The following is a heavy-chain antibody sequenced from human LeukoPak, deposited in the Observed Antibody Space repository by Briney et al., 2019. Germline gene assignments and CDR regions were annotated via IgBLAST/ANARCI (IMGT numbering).Heavy chain of an antibody. D-gene: IGHD5-24*01. CDR2: IYWDDEK. V-gene: IGHV2-5*02. CDR1: GFSLTTNEVA. Sequence: SGPTLVKPTQTLTLTCTFSGFSLTTNEVAVGWIRQPPGKALERLALIYWDDEKRYRPSLKDRLTITKDTSKNQVVLTMTNMDPVDTGTYYCAHTRWTRGYFDYWGQGTLVTVSS. CDR3: AHTRWTRGYFDY. J-gene: IGHJ4*02.